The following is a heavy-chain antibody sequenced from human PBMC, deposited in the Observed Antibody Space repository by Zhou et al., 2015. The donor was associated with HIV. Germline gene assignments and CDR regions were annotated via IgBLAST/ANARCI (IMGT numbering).Heavy chain of an antibody. CDR3: AASLRY. Sequence: QMPLVQSGPEVKKPGTSVQVSCKASGFNFTGTAVQFVRLARGQRLEWIGWIAVASGNTNYARKFHERVTITRDLSTNTTYMELSSLRSEDTAVYYCAASLRYWGQGTLVTVSA. CDR1: GFNFTGTA. V-gene: IGHV1-58*01. J-gene: IGHJ4*02. CDR2: IAVASGNT.